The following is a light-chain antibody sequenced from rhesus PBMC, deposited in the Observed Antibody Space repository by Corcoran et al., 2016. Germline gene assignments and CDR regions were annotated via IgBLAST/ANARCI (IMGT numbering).Light chain of an antibody. CDR3: QQYYSTPRT. Sequence: DIVMTQSPDSLAVSLGERVTINCKSSQSLLYSSNNKNYLAWYQQTPGQAPKLLIYWESTRESGVPNRFSGRGSGTDFTLTISGLQAEDVAVYYCQQYYSTPRTFGQGTKVEIK. CDR2: WES. J-gene: IGKJ1*01. CDR1: QSLLYSSNNKNY. V-gene: IGKV4-1*01.